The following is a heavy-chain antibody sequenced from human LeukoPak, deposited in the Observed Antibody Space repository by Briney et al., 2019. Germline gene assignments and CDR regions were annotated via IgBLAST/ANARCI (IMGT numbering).Heavy chain of an antibody. CDR1: DGFISSYY. CDR3: ARGLLPTAIGWFDP. V-gene: IGHV4-4*07. J-gene: IGHJ5*02. CDR2: IYTSGSS. Sequence: PSETLSLTCTVSDGFISSYYWSWIRQPAGKGLEWIGRIYTSGSSNYNPSLKGRVTMSVDTSRNQFSLKLSSVTAADTAVYYCARGLLPTAIGWFDPWGQGALVTVSS. D-gene: IGHD2-21*02.